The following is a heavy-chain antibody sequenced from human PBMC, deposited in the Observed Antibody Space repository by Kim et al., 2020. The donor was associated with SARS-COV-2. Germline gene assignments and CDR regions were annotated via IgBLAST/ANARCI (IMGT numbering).Heavy chain of an antibody. D-gene: IGHD3-10*01. J-gene: IGHJ4*02. CDR3: ARHRHYGSGTYYPPQHYFDY. CDR2: ISVGSATI. Sequence: GRSLRLSCAASGFIFSTYSMFWVRQAPGKGLEWVSYISVGSATIYYADSVKGRFTISRDDAKSSLFLQLNSLRDEDTAVYYCARHRHYGSGTYYPPQHYFDYWGQGTLVTVSS. V-gene: IGHV3-48*02. CDR1: GFIFSTYS.